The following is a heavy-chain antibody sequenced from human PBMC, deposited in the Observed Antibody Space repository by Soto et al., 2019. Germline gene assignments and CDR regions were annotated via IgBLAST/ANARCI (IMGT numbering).Heavy chain of an antibody. CDR2: IYTGGST. CDR3: AKCMGSSWIGVIDN. V-gene: IGHV3-53*01. Sequence: GGSLRLSCAASGFTVSTNYMSWVRQSPGKGLEWVSVIYTGGSTYYADSVKGRFTISRDNSKNRLFLRMNSLRAEDTAIYYCAKCMGSSWIGVIDNWGQGTLVTVSS. D-gene: IGHD6-13*01. J-gene: IGHJ4*02. CDR1: GFTVSTNY.